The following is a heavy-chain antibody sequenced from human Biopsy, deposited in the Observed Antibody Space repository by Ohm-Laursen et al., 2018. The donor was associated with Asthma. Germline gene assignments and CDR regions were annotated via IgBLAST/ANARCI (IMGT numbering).Heavy chain of an antibody. D-gene: IGHD4-17*01. CDR1: GYILTDLS. CDR2: HDHEEGGT. CDR3: ASDFPKDYVRYNFQF. Sequence: SVNVSCKISGYILTDLSMHWVRQAPGQGLEWMGGHDHEEGGTVNARRFQGRVTMTEDTSTDTAYMELSSLSSDDTAVYYCASDFPKDYVRYNFQFWGQGTLVTVSS. J-gene: IGHJ4*02. V-gene: IGHV1-24*01.